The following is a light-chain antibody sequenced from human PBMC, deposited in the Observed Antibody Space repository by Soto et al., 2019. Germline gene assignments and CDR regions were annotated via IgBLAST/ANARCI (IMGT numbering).Light chain of an antibody. CDR1: QTISTF. J-gene: IGKJ1*01. V-gene: IGKV1-39*01. CDR2: DAS. CDR3: QHYNSYSEA. Sequence: DIQMTQSPSSLSASVGDRVTITCRSSQTISTFLHWFQQKPGKAPNLLIYDASSLQSGVPSRFSGSGSGTDFTLTISSLQPDDFATYYCQHYNSYSEAFGQGTKVELK.